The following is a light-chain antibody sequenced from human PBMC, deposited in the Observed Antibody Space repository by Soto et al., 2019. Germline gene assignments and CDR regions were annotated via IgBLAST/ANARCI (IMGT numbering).Light chain of an antibody. Sequence: QSALTQPASVSGSPGQSTTISCTGTSSDVGGYNYVSWYQQHPGKAPKLMIYEVSNRPSGVSIRFSGSKSGNTASLTISGLQTEDEADYYCNSYTNSHTFVFGGGTKLTVL. CDR3: NSYTNSHTFV. V-gene: IGLV2-14*01. CDR1: SSDVGGYNY. J-gene: IGLJ2*01. CDR2: EVS.